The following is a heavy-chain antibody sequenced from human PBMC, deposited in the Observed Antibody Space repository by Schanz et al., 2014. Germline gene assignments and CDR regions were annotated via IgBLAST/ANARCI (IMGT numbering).Heavy chain of an antibody. J-gene: IGHJ4*02. D-gene: IGHD3-9*01. Sequence: QVQLVESGGGLVKPGGSLRLSCVASGFTFSSYGIHWFRQPAGKGLEWVAVIWNNGVTKYYADSVKGRFTISRDNSKNTLYLQMNSLRAEDTAVYYCAKQIHYDILTVTRNWGQGTLVTVSS. CDR3: AKQIHYDILTVTRN. V-gene: IGHV3-33*06. CDR2: IWNNGVTK. CDR1: GFTFSSYG.